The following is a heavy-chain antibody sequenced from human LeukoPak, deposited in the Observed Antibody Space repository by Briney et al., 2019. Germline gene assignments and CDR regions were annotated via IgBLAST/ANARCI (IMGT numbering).Heavy chain of an antibody. V-gene: IGHV1-18*01. CDR3: ARASIGGSYEPPYYFDY. CDR2: ISAYNGNI. J-gene: IGHJ4*02. Sequence: ASVKVSCKASGYTFTSYGISWVRQAPGQGLEWMGWISAYNGNINYAQKLQGRVTMTTDTSTSTAYMELRSLRSDDTAVYYCARASIGGSYEPPYYFDYWGQGTLVTVSS. D-gene: IGHD1-26*01. CDR1: GYTFTSYG.